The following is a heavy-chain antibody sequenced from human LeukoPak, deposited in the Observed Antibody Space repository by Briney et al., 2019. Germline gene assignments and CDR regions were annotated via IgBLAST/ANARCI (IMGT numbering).Heavy chain of an antibody. CDR2: ISWNSGSI. V-gene: IGHV3-9*01. CDR3: ARESGSSGWYGRWAHYYMDV. Sequence: PGGSLRLSCAASGFTFDDYAMHWVRQAPGKGLEWVSGISWNSGSIGYAGSVKGRFTISRDNAKNSLYLQMNSLRAEDTALYYCARESGSSGWYGRWAHYYMDVWGKGTTVTVSS. CDR1: GFTFDDYA. J-gene: IGHJ6*03. D-gene: IGHD6-19*01.